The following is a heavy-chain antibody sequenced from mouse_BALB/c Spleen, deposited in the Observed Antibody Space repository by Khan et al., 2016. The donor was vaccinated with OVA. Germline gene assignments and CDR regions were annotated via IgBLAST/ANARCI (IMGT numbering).Heavy chain of an antibody. D-gene: IGHD1-1*01. Sequence: DLVKPGASVKLSCKASGYTFTSYWINWIKQRPGQGLEWIGRIAPGSGSNYYNEMFKGKATLTVDTSSTTAYIQVRSLSSEDSAVYFCGRSTYYGSGLYAMDYWGQGTSVTVSS. J-gene: IGHJ4*01. CDR1: GYTFTSYW. CDR2: IAPGSGSN. V-gene: IGHV1S41*01. CDR3: GRSTYYGSGLYAMDY.